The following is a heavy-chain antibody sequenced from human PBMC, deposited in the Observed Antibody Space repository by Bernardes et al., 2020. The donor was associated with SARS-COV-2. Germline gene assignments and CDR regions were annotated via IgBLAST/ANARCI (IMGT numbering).Heavy chain of an antibody. CDR1: GYTFTNYD. D-gene: IGHD2-15*01. Sequence: ASVKVSYKASGYTFTNYDINWVRQAAGQGLEWMGWISAYNGYTNYAQKFQGRVTMTTDTSTSTAYMELKSLRSDDTAVYYCARALISDCSGGSCYPDYGDYFDYWGQGTLLTVSS. CDR2: ISAYNGYT. J-gene: IGHJ4*02. V-gene: IGHV1-18*01. CDR3: ARALISDCSGGSCYPDYGDYFDY.